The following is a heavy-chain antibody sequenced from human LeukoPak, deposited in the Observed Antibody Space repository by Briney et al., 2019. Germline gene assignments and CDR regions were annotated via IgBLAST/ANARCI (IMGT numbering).Heavy chain of an antibody. V-gene: IGHV4-59*11. CDR1: GGSISSHY. Sequence: SETLSLTCTVSGGSISSHYWSWIRQPPGKGLEWIAYLFDSVNTKDNPSLQSRLPLSADTSKNQFSLRLSSVTAADTAVYYCATIKRGSIFGYFDFWGQGIKVTVSS. D-gene: IGHD5-18*01. CDR3: ATIKRGSIFGYFDF. J-gene: IGHJ4*02. CDR2: LFDSVNT.